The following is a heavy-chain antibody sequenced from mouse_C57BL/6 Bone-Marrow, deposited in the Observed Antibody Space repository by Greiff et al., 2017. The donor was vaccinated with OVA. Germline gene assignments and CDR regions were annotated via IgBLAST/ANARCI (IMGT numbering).Heavy chain of an antibody. CDR3: ARLPSNYDFGC. J-gene: IGHJ2*01. Sequence: VQLKQSGPELVKPGASVKISCKASGYSFTGYYMHWVKQSSEKSLEWIGEINPSTGGTSYNQKFKGKATLTVDKSSSTAYMQLKSLTSEDSAVYYCARLPSNYDFGCWGQGTTLTVSS. CDR1: GYSFTGYY. D-gene: IGHD2-5*01. V-gene: IGHV1-43*01. CDR2: INPSTGGT.